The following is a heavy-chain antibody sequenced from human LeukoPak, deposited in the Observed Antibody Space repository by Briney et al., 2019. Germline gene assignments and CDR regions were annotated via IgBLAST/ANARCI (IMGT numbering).Heavy chain of an antibody. CDR1: GGSISSYY. D-gene: IGHD5-12*01. V-gene: IGHV4-59*01. CDR3: AGGGATGRDYYHYMDL. Sequence: PSETLSLTCTVSGGSISSYYWSWIRQPPGKGLEWIGYIYYSGSTNYNPSLKSRVTISVDTSKNQFSLKLSSVTAADTAVYYCAGGGATGRDYYHYMDLWGRGPALSVSS. CDR2: IYYSGST. J-gene: IGHJ6*03.